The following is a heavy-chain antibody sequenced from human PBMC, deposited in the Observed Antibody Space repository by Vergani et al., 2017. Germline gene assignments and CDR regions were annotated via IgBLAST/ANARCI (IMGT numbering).Heavy chain of an antibody. CDR1: GDSISSHGYY. D-gene: IGHD1-26*01. J-gene: IGHJ5*01. CDR3: ARHIYSGSYVDS. Sequence: QLQLQESGPGLVKPSGTLSLTCTVSGDSISSHGYYWGWIRQSPGKGLEWIGKNHYVGSTYYNPSFKSRVTTSLDTSKNQFSLRLTSVTAADTAVYYCARHIYSGSYVDSWGPGTLVTVSS. CDR2: NHYVGST. V-gene: IGHV4-39*01.